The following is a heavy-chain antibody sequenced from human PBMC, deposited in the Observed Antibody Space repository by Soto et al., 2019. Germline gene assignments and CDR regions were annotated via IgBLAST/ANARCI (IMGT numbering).Heavy chain of an antibody. CDR2: IYHSGST. V-gene: IGHV4-4*02. Sequence: VQLQESSPGLVKPSGTLSLTCAVSGGSISSSNWWSWVRQPPGRGLEWIGEIYHSGSTNYNPSLKSRVTISVDKSKNQFSLKLSSVTAADTAVYYCARSSYGENPTGYFQHWGQGTLVTVSS. D-gene: IGHD4-17*01. CDR1: GGSISSSNW. J-gene: IGHJ1*01. CDR3: ARSSYGENPTGYFQH.